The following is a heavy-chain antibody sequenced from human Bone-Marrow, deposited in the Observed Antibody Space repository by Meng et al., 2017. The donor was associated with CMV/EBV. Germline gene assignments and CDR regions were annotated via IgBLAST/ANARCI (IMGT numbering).Heavy chain of an antibody. D-gene: IGHD6-6*01. V-gene: IGHV3-74*01. CDR2: INSDGSST. J-gene: IGHJ4*02. CDR1: GFTFSSYW. CDR3: ARGSSSIFDY. Sequence: GESLKISCAASGFTFSSYWMHWVRQAPGKGLVWVSRINSDGSSTSYADSVKGRFTISRDNAKNSLYLQMNSLRAEDTAVYYCARGSSSIFDYWGQGTLVTVSS.